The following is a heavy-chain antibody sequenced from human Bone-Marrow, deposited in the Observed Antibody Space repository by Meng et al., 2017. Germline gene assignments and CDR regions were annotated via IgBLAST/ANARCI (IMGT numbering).Heavy chain of an antibody. V-gene: IGHV3-74*01. CDR3: ARDLSGSYRGAFDS. CDR1: GFTFSSYW. CDR2: INSDGSST. Sequence: GESLKISCAASGFTFSSYWMHWVRQAPGKGLVWVSRINSDGSSTSYADSVKGRFTIFRDNAKNTLYLQMGSLRAEDMAVYYCARDLSGSYRGAFDSWDQGTMVTVSS. D-gene: IGHD1-26*01. J-gene: IGHJ3*01.